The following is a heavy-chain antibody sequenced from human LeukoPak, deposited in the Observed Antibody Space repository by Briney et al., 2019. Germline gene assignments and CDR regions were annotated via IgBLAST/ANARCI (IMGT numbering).Heavy chain of an antibody. J-gene: IGHJ4*02. CDR2: ISYDGSNK. V-gene: IGHV3-30-3*01. CDR3: ARDRGLAAAPDY. CDR1: GFTFSNYA. D-gene: IGHD6-13*01. Sequence: GGSLRLSCAASGFTFSNYAMSWVRQAPGKGLEWVAVISYDGSNKYYADSVKGRFTISRDNSKNTLYLQMNSLRAEDTAVYYCARDRGLAAAPDYWGQGTLVTVSS.